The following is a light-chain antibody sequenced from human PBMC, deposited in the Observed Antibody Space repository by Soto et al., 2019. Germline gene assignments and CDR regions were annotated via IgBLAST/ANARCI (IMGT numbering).Light chain of an antibody. V-gene: IGLV2-14*01. CDR1: SSDVGGYNY. CDR3: SSYTSSSTVV. J-gene: IGLJ2*01. Sequence: QSVLTQPRSVSGSPGQSVTISCTGTSSDVGGYNYVSWYQQHPGKAPKLMIYEVSNRPSGVSNRFSGSKSGNTASLTISGLQAEDEADYYCSSYTSSSTVVFGGGTKLTVL. CDR2: EVS.